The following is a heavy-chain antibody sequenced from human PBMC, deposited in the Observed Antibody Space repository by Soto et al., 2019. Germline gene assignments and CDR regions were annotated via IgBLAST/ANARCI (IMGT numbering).Heavy chain of an antibody. CDR2: ISGSGGST. Sequence: GGSLRLSCAASGFTFSSYAMSWVRQAPGKGLEWVSAISGSGGSTYYADSVKGRFTISRDNSKNTLYLQMNSLRAEDTAVYYCAKDTNYYDSSGYYLEIEGALDYWGQGTLVTVSS. CDR1: GFTFSSYA. V-gene: IGHV3-23*01. D-gene: IGHD3-22*01. CDR3: AKDTNYYDSSGYYLEIEGALDY. J-gene: IGHJ4*02.